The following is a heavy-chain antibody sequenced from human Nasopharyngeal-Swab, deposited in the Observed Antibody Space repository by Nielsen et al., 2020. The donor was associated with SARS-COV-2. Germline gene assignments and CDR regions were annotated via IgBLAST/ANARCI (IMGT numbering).Heavy chain of an antibody. CDR2: IYYSGST. D-gene: IGHD3-10*01. J-gene: IGHJ6*02. Sequence: SETLSLTCTVSGGSVSSGSYYWSWIRQPPGKGLEWIGYIYYSGSTNYNPSLNSRVTISVDTSKNQFSLKLSSVTAADTAVYYCARDHYGSGSPSMDVWGQGTTVTVSS. V-gene: IGHV4-61*01. CDR1: GGSVSSGSYY. CDR3: ARDHYGSGSPSMDV.